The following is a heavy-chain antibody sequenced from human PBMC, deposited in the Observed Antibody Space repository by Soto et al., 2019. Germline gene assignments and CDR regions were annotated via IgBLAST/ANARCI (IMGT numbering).Heavy chain of an antibody. CDR1: GDTFSFYS. CDR3: ASSYGSGYRAFDY. Sequence: QVQLVQSGAEVRKPGSSVKVSCKASGDTFSFYSIHWVRQAPGLGLEWMGRINPILSMSNYAQRFQGRVTMTADKSTSTASMKLSGLRSEDTAIYYCASSYGSGYRAFDYWGQGALVTVSS. V-gene: IGHV1-69*02. CDR2: INPILSMS. D-gene: IGHD3-10*01. J-gene: IGHJ4*02.